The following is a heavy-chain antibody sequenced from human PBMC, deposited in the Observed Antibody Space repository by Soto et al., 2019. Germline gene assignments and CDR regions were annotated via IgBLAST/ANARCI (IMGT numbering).Heavy chain of an antibody. CDR3: ASEVSSTDGMDV. Sequence: SETLSLTCTVSGDSSVSSSSYYWGWIRQPPGKGLEWIGSNYYTGNTFYSPSFRSRLTISVDTSKSQFSLKLRSVTAADTATYYCASEVSSTDGMDVWGEGTTVTVSS. CDR1: GDSSVSSSSYY. D-gene: IGHD2-15*01. J-gene: IGHJ6*04. CDR2: NYYTGNT. V-gene: IGHV4-39*01.